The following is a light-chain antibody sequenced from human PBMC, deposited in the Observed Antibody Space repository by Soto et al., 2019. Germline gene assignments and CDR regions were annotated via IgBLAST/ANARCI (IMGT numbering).Light chain of an antibody. CDR2: EVN. V-gene: IGLV2-8*01. Sequence: QSALTQPPSASGSPGKSVTISCTGTSSDAGAYKYVSWYQQYTGKAPKLMIYEVNKRPSGVPDRFSGSKSGNTASLTVSGLQAEDEADYYCTSYTGSNIWVFGGGTKLTVL. CDR1: SSDAGAYKY. J-gene: IGLJ3*02. CDR3: TSYTGSNIWV.